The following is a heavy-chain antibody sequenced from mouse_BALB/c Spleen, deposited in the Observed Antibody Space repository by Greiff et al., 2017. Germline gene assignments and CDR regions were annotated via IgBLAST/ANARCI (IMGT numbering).Heavy chain of an antibody. CDR1: GYAFSSYW. D-gene: IGHD2-1*01. V-gene: IGHV1-80*01. J-gene: IGHJ2*01. Sequence: QVQLKESGAELVRPGSSVKISCKASGYAFSSYWMNWVKQRPGQGLEWIGQIYPGDGDTNYNGKFKGKATLTADKSSSTAYMQLSSLTSEDSAVYFCVRIDGISGFEYWGEGTTLT. CDR3: VRIDGISGFEY. CDR2: IYPGDGDT.